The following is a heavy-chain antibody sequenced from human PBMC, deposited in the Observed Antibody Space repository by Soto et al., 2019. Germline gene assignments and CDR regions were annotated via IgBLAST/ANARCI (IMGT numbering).Heavy chain of an antibody. V-gene: IGHV5-10-1*01. CDR2: IDPSDSYT. J-gene: IGHJ5*02. CDR1: GYSFTSYW. CDR3: ARRHSSSSAFDP. D-gene: IGHD6-13*01. Sequence: EVQLVQSGAEGKKPGESLRISCKGSGYSFTSYWINWVRQMPGKGLEWMGRIDPSDSYTNYSPSFQGHVTISADKSISTAYLQWSSLKASDTAMYYCARRHSSSSAFDPWGQGTLVTVSS.